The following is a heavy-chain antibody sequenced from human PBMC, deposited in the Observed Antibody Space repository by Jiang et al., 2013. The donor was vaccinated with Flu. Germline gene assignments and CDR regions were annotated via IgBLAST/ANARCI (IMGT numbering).Heavy chain of an antibody. D-gene: IGHD2-15*01. Sequence: GAEVKKPGASVKVSCKASGYTFTSYDINWVRQATGQGLEWMGWMNPNSGNTGYAQKFQGRVTMTRNTSISTAYMELSSLRSEDTAVYYCARVSRRVAATRGYYFDYWGQGTLVTVSS. CDR3: ARVSRRVAATRGYYFDY. CDR2: MNPNSGNT. V-gene: IGHV1-8*01. J-gene: IGHJ4*02. CDR1: GYTFTSYD.